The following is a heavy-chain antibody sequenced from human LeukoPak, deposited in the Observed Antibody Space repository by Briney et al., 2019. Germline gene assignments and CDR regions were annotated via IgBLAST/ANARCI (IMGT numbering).Heavy chain of an antibody. V-gene: IGHV3-23*01. Sequence: GGSLRLSCAASGFTFSSYAMSWVRQAPGKGLEWVSAISGSGGSTYYADSVKGPFTISRDNSKNTLYLQMNSLRAEDTAVYYCAKRMIVPNSYYYGMDVWGQGTTVTVSS. CDR2: ISGSGGST. J-gene: IGHJ6*02. CDR1: GFTFSSYA. D-gene: IGHD3-22*01. CDR3: AKRMIVPNSYYYGMDV.